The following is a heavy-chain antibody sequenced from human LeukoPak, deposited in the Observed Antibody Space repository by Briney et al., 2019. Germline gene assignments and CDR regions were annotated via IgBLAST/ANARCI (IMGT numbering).Heavy chain of an antibody. D-gene: IGHD3-3*01. J-gene: IGHJ5*02. CDR3: ARDNYDFWSGPKGSWFDP. CDR1: GGSISSYY. Sequence: SETLSLTCTVSGGSISSYYWSWIRQPAGKGLEWIGRIYTSGSTNYNPSLKSRVTMSVDTSKNQFSLKLSSVTAADTAVYYSARDNYDFWSGPKGSWFDPWGQGTLVTVSS. CDR2: IYTSGST. V-gene: IGHV4-4*07.